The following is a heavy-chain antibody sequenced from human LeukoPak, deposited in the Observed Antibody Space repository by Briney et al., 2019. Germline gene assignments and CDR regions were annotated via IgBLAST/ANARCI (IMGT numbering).Heavy chain of an antibody. J-gene: IGHJ6*02. CDR1: GYTFTSYG. Sequence: ASVKVSCKASGYTFTSYGISWVRQALGQGLEWMGWISAYNGNTNYAQKLQGRVTMTTDTSTSTAYMELRSLRSDDTAVYYCARDGGFVVVPAAANHYYYGMDVWGQGTTVTVSS. V-gene: IGHV1-18*01. D-gene: IGHD2-2*01. CDR3: ARDGGFVVVPAAANHYYYGMDV. CDR2: ISAYNGNT.